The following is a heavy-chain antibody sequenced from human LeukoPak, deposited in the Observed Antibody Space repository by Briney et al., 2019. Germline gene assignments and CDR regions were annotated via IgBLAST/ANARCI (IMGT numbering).Heavy chain of an antibody. Sequence: ASVKVSCKASGYTFTGYYMHWVRQAPGQGLEWMGWINPNSGGTNYAQKFQGRVTMTRDTSISTAYMELSRLRSDDTAVYYCARDFDLGGRGTTFDYWGQGTLVTVSS. J-gene: IGHJ4*02. CDR3: ARDFDLGGRGTTFDY. V-gene: IGHV1-2*02. D-gene: IGHD2/OR15-2a*01. CDR2: INPNSGGT. CDR1: GYTFTGYY.